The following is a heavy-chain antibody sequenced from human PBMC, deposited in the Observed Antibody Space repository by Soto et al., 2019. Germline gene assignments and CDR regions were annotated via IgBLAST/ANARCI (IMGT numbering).Heavy chain of an antibody. J-gene: IGHJ6*02. Sequence: SVKVSCKASGGTFSRYAISGVGQSGLRWRDGMGGIIPIFGTANYAQKFQGRVTITADKSTSTAYMELSSLRSEDTAVYYCASAPSNKYCSSTSCYGYYYYGMDVWGQGTTVTVSS. CDR3: ASAPSNKYCSSTSCYGYYYYGMDV. V-gene: IGHV1-69*06. CDR2: IIPIFGTA. CDR1: GGTFSRYA. D-gene: IGHD2-2*01.